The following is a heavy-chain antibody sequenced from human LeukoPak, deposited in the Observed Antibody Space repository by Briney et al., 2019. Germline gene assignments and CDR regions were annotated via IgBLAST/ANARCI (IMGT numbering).Heavy chain of an antibody. CDR3: AIDTDGSLDY. D-gene: IGHD1-26*01. Sequence: GGSLRLSCAAYGLTLTNSWMACVRQAPGKGLEWVANIKQDGSTRHYVESLKGRFTISRDNPKNSLYLQMSSLRDDNTAVYYCAIDTDGSLDYWGQGILDTVAS. CDR1: GLTLTNSW. V-gene: IGHV3-7*01. CDR2: IKQDGSTR. J-gene: IGHJ4*02.